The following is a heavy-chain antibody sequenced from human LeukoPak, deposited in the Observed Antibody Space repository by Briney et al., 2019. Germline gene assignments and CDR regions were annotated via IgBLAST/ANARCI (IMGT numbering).Heavy chain of an antibody. Sequence: GASVKVSCKASGYTFTGYYMHWVRQPPAQGLEGMGRNNPNSGGTQYAQKSQGRVNMTRDTSISTAYMELSRLRSHDTAVYYCARDLYGVDDYWRQGTLVTVSS. D-gene: IGHD4-17*01. J-gene: IGHJ4*02. CDR3: ARDLYGVDDY. V-gene: IGHV1-2*06. CDR2: NNPNSGGT. CDR1: GYTFTGYY.